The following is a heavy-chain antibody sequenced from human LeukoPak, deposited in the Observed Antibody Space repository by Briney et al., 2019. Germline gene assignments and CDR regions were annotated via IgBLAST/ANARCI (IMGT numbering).Heavy chain of an antibody. D-gene: IGHD3-10*01. CDR3: ANIMVRGVIYDAFDI. J-gene: IGHJ3*02. V-gene: IGHV1-2*02. CDR2: INPNSGGT. CDR1: GYTFTGYY. Sequence: ASVKVSCKASGYTFTGYYMHWVRQAPGQGLEWMGWINPNSGGTKYAQKFQGRVTMTRDTSISTAYMELSRLRSDDTAVYYCANIMVRGVIYDAFDIWGQGTMVTVSS.